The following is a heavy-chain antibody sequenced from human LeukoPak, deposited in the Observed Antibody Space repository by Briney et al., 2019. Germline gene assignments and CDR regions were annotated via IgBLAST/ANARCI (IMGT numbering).Heavy chain of an antibody. CDR2: IYYSGST. Sequence: SETLSLTCTVSGGSVSSSNYYWVWIRQPPGKGLEWIGNIYYSGSTYYNPSLMSRVTISVDTSKNQFSLKPSSVTAADTAVYYCARRVFGDNYFDYWGQGTLVTVSS. CDR3: ARRVFGDNYFDY. J-gene: IGHJ4*02. D-gene: IGHD3-10*01. CDR1: GGSVSSSNYY. V-gene: IGHV4-39*01.